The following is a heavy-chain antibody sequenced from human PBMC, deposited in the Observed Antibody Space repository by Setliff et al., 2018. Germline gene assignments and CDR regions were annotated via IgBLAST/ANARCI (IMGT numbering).Heavy chain of an antibody. CDR2: IKSKTDGGTT. Sequence: PGGSLRLSCAASGFTFSNAWMSWVRQAPGKGLEWVGRIKSKTDGGTTDYAAPVKGRFTISRGDSKNTLYLQMNSLKTEDTAVYYCTTAPLAAASTCWGQGTLVTVSS. CDR3: TTAPLAAASTC. D-gene: IGHD6-13*01. CDR1: GFTFSNAW. J-gene: IGHJ4*02. V-gene: IGHV3-15*01.